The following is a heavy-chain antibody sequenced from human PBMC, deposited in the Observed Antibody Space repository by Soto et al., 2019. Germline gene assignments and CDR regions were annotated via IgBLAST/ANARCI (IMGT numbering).Heavy chain of an antibody. CDR2: IKQDGSEK. J-gene: IGHJ4*02. V-gene: IGHV3-7*03. CDR1: GFTFSSYW. D-gene: IGHD3-22*01. CDR3: AREAYDSSGYYYVGYFDY. Sequence: GGSLRLSCAASGFTFSSYWMSWVRQAPGKGLEWVANIKQDGSEKYYVDSVKGRFTISRDNAKNSLYLQMNSLRAEDTAVYYCAREAYDSSGYYYVGYFDYWGQATLVTVPS.